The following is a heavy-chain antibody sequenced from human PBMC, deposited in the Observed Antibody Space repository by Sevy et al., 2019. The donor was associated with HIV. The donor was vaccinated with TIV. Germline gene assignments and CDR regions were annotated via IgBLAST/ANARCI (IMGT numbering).Heavy chain of an antibody. D-gene: IGHD3-22*01. CDR1: GFTFSTYS. CDR2: ISRISTTT. J-gene: IGHJ5*02. CDR3: AREAYYYDSREENWFDP. Sequence: GGSLRLSCKASGFTFSTYSMHWVRQAPGKGLEWVSSISRISTTTNYADSGKGRVTISRDNAKNSLYLQMNSLRDEDTAVYYCAREAYYYDSREENWFDPWGQGTLVTVSS. V-gene: IGHV3-48*02.